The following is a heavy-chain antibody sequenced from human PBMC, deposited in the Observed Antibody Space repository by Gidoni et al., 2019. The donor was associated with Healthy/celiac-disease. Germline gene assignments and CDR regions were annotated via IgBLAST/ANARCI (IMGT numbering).Heavy chain of an antibody. D-gene: IGHD6-6*01. V-gene: IGHV3-43*01. CDR3: AKDIGYSSSPTVYYYYYGMDV. CDR2: ISWDGGST. Sequence: EVQLVESGGVVVQPGGSLRLSCAASEFTFADYTMNWSRQAPGKGMEWVALISWDGGSTYYADSVKGRFTISRDNSKNSLYLQMNSLRTEDTALYYCAKDIGYSSSPTVYYYYYGMDVWGQGTTVTVSS. J-gene: IGHJ6*02. CDR1: EFTFADYT.